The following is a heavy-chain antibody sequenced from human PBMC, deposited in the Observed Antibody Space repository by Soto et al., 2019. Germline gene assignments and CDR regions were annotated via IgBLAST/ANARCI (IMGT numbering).Heavy chain of an antibody. CDR3: GRDEVRNGVGV. V-gene: IGHV3-7*01. Sequence: PVGSLRLSCVASGFTFSNFWMSWVRQSPGKGLEWVANIKGDGSGKRYVDSVKGRLTISRDNAKNSVYLQMNSLRVEDTALYYCGRDEVRNGVGVWGQGTTVTVSS. CDR1: GFTFSNFW. CDR2: IKGDGSGK. J-gene: IGHJ6*02.